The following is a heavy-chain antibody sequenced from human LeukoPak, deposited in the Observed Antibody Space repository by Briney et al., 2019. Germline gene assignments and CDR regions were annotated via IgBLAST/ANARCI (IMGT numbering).Heavy chain of an antibody. Sequence: PSETLSLTCTVSGGSISSGGYYWSWIRQHPGKGLEWIGYIYYSGSTYYNPSLKSRVTISVDTSKNQFSLKLSSVTAADTAVYYCARVYGASYLDFDYWGQGTLVTVSS. V-gene: IGHV4-31*03. D-gene: IGHD4-17*01. CDR3: ARVYGASYLDFDY. CDR2: IYYSGST. J-gene: IGHJ4*02. CDR1: GGSISSGGYY.